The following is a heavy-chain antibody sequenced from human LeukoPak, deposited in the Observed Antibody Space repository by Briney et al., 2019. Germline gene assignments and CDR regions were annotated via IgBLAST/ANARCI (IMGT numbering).Heavy chain of an antibody. V-gene: IGHV3-48*03. J-gene: IGHJ4*02. CDR1: GFTSSSYE. Sequence: GGSLRLSCAASGFTSSSYEMNWVRQAPGKGLEWVSYISSSDNTIYYADPVKGRFTISRDNAKNSLFLQMNSLRVEDTAVYYCARGDTAMVDYWGQGTLVTVSS. CDR2: ISSSDNTI. D-gene: IGHD5-18*01. CDR3: ARGDTAMVDY.